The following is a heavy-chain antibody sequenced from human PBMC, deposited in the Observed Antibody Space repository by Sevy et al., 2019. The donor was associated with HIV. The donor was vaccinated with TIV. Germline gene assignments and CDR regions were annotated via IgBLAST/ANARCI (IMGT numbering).Heavy chain of an antibody. CDR2: IYYTGTT. Sequence: SETRSLTCTVSGGSMSSYFWSWIRQPPGKGLEWIGYIYYTGTTNYNPSLKSGPTMSLDTSKNRFSLKLTAVTAADTAVYYCARDSVLSPLVFDSWGQGTLVTVSS. CDR3: ARDSVLSPLVFDS. D-gene: IGHD3-10*01. J-gene: IGHJ4*02. CDR1: GGSMSSYF. V-gene: IGHV4-59*01.